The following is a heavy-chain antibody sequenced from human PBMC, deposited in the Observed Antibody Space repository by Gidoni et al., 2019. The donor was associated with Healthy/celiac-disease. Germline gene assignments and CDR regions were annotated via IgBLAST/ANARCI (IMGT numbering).Heavy chain of an antibody. J-gene: IGHJ4*02. Sequence: QVQLVESGGGVVQPGRSLRLSCAASGFPFSSYGMHWVRQAPGKGLEWVAVISYDGSNKYYADSVKGRFTISRDNSKNTLYLQMNSLRAEDTAVYYCAKEKRETAMVVDDYWGQGTLVTVSS. CDR3: AKEKRETAMVVDDY. V-gene: IGHV3-30*18. CDR2: ISYDGSNK. CDR1: GFPFSSYG. D-gene: IGHD5-18*01.